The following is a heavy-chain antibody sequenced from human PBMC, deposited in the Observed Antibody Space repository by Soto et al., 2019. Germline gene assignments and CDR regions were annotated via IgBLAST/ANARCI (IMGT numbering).Heavy chain of an antibody. D-gene: IGHD2-15*01. CDR2: ISYDGSNK. J-gene: IGHJ4*02. V-gene: IGHV3-30-3*01. CDR3: ASGGRGVAATPRMLDY. CDR1: GFTFSSYA. Sequence: QVQLVESGGGVVQPGRSLRLSCAASGFTFSSYAMHWVRQAPGKGLEWVAVISYDGSNKYYADSVKGRFTISRDNSKNTLYLQMNSLRAEDTAVYYCASGGRGVAATPRMLDYWGQGTLDTVSS.